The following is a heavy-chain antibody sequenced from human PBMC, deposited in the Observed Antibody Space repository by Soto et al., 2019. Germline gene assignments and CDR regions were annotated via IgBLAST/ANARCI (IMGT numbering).Heavy chain of an antibody. CDR2: ISGSGGST. CDR1: GFTFSSYA. V-gene: IGHV3-23*01. D-gene: IGHD3-10*01. CDR3: AKGGWFGELLQNWFDP. J-gene: IGHJ5*02. Sequence: PGGSLRLSCAASGFTFSSYAMSWVRQAPGKGLEWVSAISGSGGSTYYADSVKGRFTISRDNSKNTLYLQMNSLRAEDTAVYYCAKGGWFGELLQNWFDPWGQGTLVTVSS.